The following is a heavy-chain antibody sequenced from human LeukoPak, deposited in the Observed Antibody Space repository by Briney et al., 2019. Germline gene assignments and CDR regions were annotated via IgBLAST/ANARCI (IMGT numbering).Heavy chain of an antibody. Sequence: TGGSLRLSCAASGFTFSSYGMHWVRQAPGKGLEWVAVISYDGSNKYYADSVKGRFTISRDNSKNTLYLQMNSLRAEDTAVYYCAKDLKRDYLSGWELSPWGQGTLVTVSS. CDR3: AKDLKRDYLSGWELSP. J-gene: IGHJ5*02. CDR2: ISYDGSNK. D-gene: IGHD1-26*01. CDR1: GFTFSSYG. V-gene: IGHV3-30*18.